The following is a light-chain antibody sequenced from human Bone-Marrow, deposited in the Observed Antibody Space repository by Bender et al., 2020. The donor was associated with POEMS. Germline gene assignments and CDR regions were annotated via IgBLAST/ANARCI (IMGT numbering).Light chain of an antibody. CDR2: QDN. CDR1: KLGDKY. CDR3: QAWDTISAGV. V-gene: IGLV3-1*01. Sequence: SYELSQPPSVSVSPGQTASITCSGDKLGDKYVSWYQQKPGQSPVLVIYQDNKRPSGIPERFSGSNSGNTATLTISGTQALDEADYYCQAWDTISAGVFGGGTKLTVL. J-gene: IGLJ2*01.